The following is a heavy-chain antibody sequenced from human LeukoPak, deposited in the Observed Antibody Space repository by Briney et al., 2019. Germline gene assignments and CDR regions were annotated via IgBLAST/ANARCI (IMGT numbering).Heavy chain of an antibody. CDR2: IYAGGST. J-gene: IGHJ5*02. Sequence: GGSLRLSCAASGFTVSSNYMSWVRQAPGRWLEWVSMIYAGGSTYYADSVKGRFTISRDNSKNTLYLQMNSLRAEDTAVYYCAKGSGGWPYNWFDPWGQGTLVTVSS. D-gene: IGHD6-19*01. CDR1: GFTVSSNY. V-gene: IGHV3-66*01. CDR3: AKGSGGWPYNWFDP.